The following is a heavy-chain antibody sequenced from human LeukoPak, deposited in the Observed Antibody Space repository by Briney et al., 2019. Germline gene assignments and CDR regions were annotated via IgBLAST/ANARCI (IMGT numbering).Heavy chain of an antibody. J-gene: IGHJ4*02. CDR3: AQGGGSGWYTRLFDY. V-gene: IGHV3-11*03. CDR2: SRSSNK. D-gene: IGHD6-19*01. Sequence: SRSSNKYHAASVKGRFTLNRDNAKHSLYLQMSTLRAEDTAVYYCAQGGGSGWYTRLFDYWGQGTLVTVSS.